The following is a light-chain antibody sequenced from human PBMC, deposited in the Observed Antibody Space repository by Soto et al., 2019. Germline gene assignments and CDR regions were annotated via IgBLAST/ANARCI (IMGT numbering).Light chain of an antibody. Sequence: EIVMTQSPATLSVSPGERATLSCRASQSVSSNLAWYQQKPAQAPRLLIYGASTRATGIPARFSGSGSGTEITLTISSLQSEDLAVYYCHLYNNWPPWTFGQGTKVEIK. CDR2: GAS. CDR3: HLYNNWPPWT. CDR1: QSVSSN. V-gene: IGKV3-15*01. J-gene: IGKJ1*01.